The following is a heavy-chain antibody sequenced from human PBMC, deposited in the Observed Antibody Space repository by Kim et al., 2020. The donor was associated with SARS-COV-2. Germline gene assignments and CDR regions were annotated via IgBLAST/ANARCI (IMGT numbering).Heavy chain of an antibody. J-gene: IGHJ3*02. Sequence: GGSLRLSCAASGFTFSSYSMNWVRQAPGKGLEWVSSISRSSSSYIYYADSVKGRFTISRDNAKHSLYLQMNSLRAEDTAVYYCARDFEERLRYFDWLLSHDAFDIWGQGTMVTASS. CDR2: ISRSSSSYI. CDR3: ARDFEERLRYFDWLLSHDAFDI. CDR1: GFTFSSYS. D-gene: IGHD3-9*01. V-gene: IGHV3-21*01.